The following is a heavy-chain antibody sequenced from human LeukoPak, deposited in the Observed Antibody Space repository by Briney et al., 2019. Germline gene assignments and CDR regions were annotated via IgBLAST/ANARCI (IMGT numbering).Heavy chain of an antibody. CDR3: AKEADSGSYFDY. V-gene: IGHV3-48*03. D-gene: IGHD1-26*01. J-gene: IGHJ4*02. Sequence: PGGSLRLSCAASGFTFSTYEMNWVRQAPGKGLEWVSHISSGGGTIHYADSVKGRFTISRDNAKNSLFLQMNSLRAEDTAVYYCAKEADSGSYFDYWGQGTLVTVSS. CDR1: GFTFSTYE. CDR2: ISSGGGTI.